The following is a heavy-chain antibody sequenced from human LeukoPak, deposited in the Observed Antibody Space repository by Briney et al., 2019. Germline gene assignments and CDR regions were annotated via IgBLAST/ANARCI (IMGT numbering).Heavy chain of an antibody. D-gene: IGHD6-13*01. CDR1: GFTFSSYA. Sequence: GGSLRLSCAASGFTFSSYAMSWVRQAPGKGLEWVSAISGSGGSTYYADSVKGRFTISRDNSKNTLYLQTNSLRAEDTAVYYCAREEYSSSWYSPVGYWGQGTLVTVSS. J-gene: IGHJ4*02. CDR2: ISGSGGST. CDR3: AREEYSSSWYSPVGY. V-gene: IGHV3-23*01.